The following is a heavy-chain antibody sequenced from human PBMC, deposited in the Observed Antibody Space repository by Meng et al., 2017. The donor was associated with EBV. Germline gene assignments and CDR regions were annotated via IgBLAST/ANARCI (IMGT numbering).Heavy chain of an antibody. CDR2: IIPIFGTA. D-gene: IGHD6-13*01. V-gene: IGHV1-69*06. CDR3: ARAEIAAAGRLDY. CDR1: GGTFSSYA. J-gene: IGHJ4*02. Sequence: QWVPSGAEVKKPGSSGKVSGKASGGTFSSYAISWVRQAPGQGLEWMGGIIPIFGTANYAQKFQGRVTITADKSTSTAYMELSSLRSEDTAVYYCARAEIAAAGRLDYWGQGTLVTVSS.